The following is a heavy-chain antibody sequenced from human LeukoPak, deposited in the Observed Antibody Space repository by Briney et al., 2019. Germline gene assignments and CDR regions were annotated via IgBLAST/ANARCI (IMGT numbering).Heavy chain of an antibody. CDR1: GGSISSSSYY. D-gene: IGHD6-13*01. CDR3: ARRSSSSWYLYDY. J-gene: IGHJ4*02. V-gene: IGHV4-39*01. Sequence: PSETLSLTCTVSGGSISSSSYYWGWIRQPPGKGLEWIGSIYYSGSTCYNPSLKSRVTISVDTSKNQFSLKLSSVTAADTAVYYCARRSSSSWYLYDYWGQGTLVTVSS. CDR2: IYYSGST.